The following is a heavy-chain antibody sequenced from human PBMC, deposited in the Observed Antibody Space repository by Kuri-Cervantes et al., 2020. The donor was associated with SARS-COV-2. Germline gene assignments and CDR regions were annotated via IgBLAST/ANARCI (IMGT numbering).Heavy chain of an antibody. CDR3: ARAPRGYHLLWSLFDP. CDR1: VATFSSYA. Sequence: SVKVSCKSSVATFSSYAFNWVRQAPGQGLEWMGGIIPVLGTTNSARRLHDRINITADEATNIVYLELTNLTSEDTAIYYCARAPRGYHLLWSLFDPWSQGTQVTVSS. J-gene: IGHJ5*02. D-gene: IGHD2-21*01. CDR2: IIPVLGTT. V-gene: IGHV1-69*13.